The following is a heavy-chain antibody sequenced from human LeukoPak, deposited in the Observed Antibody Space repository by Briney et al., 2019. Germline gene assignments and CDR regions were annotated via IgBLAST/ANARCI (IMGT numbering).Heavy chain of an antibody. J-gene: IGHJ4*02. CDR3: AKDRLGALLYFDY. Sequence: GGSLRLSCAASGLTFSTYGMSWVRQAPGKGLDWVSAISGSGDTTYFADSVKGRFTISRDNSKNTLYLQMNSLRAEDTAVYYCAKDRLGALLYFDYWGQGTLVTVSS. CDR1: GLTFSTYG. D-gene: IGHD1-26*01. V-gene: IGHV3-23*01. CDR2: ISGSGDTT.